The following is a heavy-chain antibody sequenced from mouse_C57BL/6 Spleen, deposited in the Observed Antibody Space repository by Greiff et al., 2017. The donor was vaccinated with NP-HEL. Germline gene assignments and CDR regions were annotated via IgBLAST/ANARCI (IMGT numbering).Heavy chain of an antibody. V-gene: IGHV1-82*01. CDR1: GYAFSSSW. CDR2: IYPGDGDT. J-gene: IGHJ1*03. Sequence: VHLQQSGPELVKPGASVKISCKASGYAFSSSWMNWVKQRPGKGLEWIGRIYPGDGDTNYNGKFKGKATLTADKSSSTAYMQLSSLTSEDSAVYFCARSIWDYGSSYGWYFDVWGTGTTVTVSS. D-gene: IGHD1-1*01. CDR3: ARSIWDYGSSYGWYFDV.